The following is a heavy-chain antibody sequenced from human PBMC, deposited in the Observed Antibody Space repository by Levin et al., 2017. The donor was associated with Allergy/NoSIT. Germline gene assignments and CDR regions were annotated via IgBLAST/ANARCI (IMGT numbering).Heavy chain of an antibody. CDR1: GFTVSSNY. CDR2: IYSNNDIT. D-gene: IGHD6-19*01. CDR3: AKGWGASSGWVDY. Sequence: HPGGSLRLSCAASGFTVSSNYMAWVRQAPGKGLQWVSVIYSNNDITYYAESVKGRFTISRDNSKNTLYLQMNSLRVEDTALYYCAKGWGASSGWVDYWGQGPLVTVSS. J-gene: IGHJ4*02. V-gene: IGHV3-66*01.